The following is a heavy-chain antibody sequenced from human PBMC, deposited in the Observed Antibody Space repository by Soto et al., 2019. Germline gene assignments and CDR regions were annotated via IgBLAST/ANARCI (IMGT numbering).Heavy chain of an antibody. CDR2: IWYDGSNK. J-gene: IGHJ6*02. CDR3: ARDEGFGPVYYYYGMDV. D-gene: IGHD3-10*01. Sequence: PGGSLRLSCAASGFTFSSYGMHWVRQAPGKGLEWVAVIWYDGSNKYYADSVKGRFTISRDNSKNTLYLQMNSLRAEDTAVYYCARDEGFGPVYYYYGMDVWGQGTTVTVSS. CDR1: GFTFSSYG. V-gene: IGHV3-33*01.